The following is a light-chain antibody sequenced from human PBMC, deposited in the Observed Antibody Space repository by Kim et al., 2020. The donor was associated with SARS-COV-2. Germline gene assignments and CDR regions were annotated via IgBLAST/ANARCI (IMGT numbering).Light chain of an antibody. V-gene: IGKV1-27*01. J-gene: IGKJ1*01. CDR1: QGISNY. CDR3: QKYNSAQTWT. CDR2: AAS. Sequence: DIQMTQSPSSLSASVGDRVTITCRASQGISNYLAWYQQKPGKVPKLLIYAASALQSGVPSRFSGSGSGTDFTLTISSLQPEDDATYYCQKYNSAQTWTFGQGTKVDIK.